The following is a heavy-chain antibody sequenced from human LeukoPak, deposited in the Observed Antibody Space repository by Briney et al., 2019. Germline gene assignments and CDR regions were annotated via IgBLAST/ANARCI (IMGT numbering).Heavy chain of an antibody. Sequence: GRSLRLSCAASGFTFDDYAMHWVRQAPGKGLEWVSGISGSGGSTYYADSVKGRFTISRDNSKNTLYLQMNSLRAEDTAVYYCAKGRDGYNADFDYWGQGTLVTVSS. V-gene: IGHV3-23*01. CDR3: AKGRDGYNADFDY. CDR2: ISGSGGST. CDR1: GFTFDDYA. J-gene: IGHJ4*02. D-gene: IGHD5-24*01.